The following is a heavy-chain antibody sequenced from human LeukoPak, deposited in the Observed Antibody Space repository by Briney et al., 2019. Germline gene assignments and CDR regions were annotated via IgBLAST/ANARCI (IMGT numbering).Heavy chain of an antibody. CDR1: GGSISSGDYY. CDR2: IYYSGST. D-gene: IGHD3-9*01. V-gene: IGHV4-30-4*01. Sequence: PSETLSLTCTVSGGSISSGDYYWSWIRQPPGKGLEWIGYIYYSGSTYYNPSLKSRVTISVDTSKNQFSLKLTSVTAADTAIYYCARAQYYDILTRSNWFDPWGQGTLVSVSS. J-gene: IGHJ5*02. CDR3: ARAQYYDILTRSNWFDP.